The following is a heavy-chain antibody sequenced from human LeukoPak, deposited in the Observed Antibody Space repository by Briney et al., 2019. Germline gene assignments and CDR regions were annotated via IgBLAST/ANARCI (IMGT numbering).Heavy chain of an antibody. CDR1: GFTFSSYS. CDR3: ATYSSSSGRLDY. J-gene: IGHJ4*02. V-gene: IGHV3-48*01. Sequence: PGGSLRLSCAASGFTFSSYSMNWVRQAPGRGLEWVSYISSSSSTIYYADSVKGRFTISRDNSKNTLYLQMNSLRAEDTAVYYCATYSSSSGRLDYWGQGTLVTVSS. CDR2: ISSSSSTI. D-gene: IGHD6-6*01.